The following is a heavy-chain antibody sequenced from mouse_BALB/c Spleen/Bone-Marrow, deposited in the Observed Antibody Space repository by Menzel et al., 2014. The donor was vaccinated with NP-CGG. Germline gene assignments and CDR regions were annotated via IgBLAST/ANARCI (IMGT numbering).Heavy chain of an antibody. J-gene: IGHJ3*01. D-gene: IGHD2-1*01. CDR2: INPSSGYT. Sequence: VKLMESGAELARPGASVKMSCKASGYTFTSYTMHWVKQRPGQGLEWIGYINPSSGYTNYNQKFKDKATLTADKSSSTAYMQLSSPTSEDSAVYYCAAGYYGNTGWFAYWGQGTLVTVSA. V-gene: IGHV1-4*01. CDR1: GYTFTSYT. CDR3: AAGYYGNTGWFAY.